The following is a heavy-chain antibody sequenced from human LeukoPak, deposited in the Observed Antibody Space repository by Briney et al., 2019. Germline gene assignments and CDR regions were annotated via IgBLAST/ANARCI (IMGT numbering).Heavy chain of an antibody. Sequence: GGSLRLSCAASGFTFSSYGMHRVRQAPGKGLEWVAVIWYDGSNKYYADSVKGRFTISRDNSKNTLYLQMNSLRAEDTAVYYCARSVVVGYFDYWGQGTLVTVSS. D-gene: IGHD3-22*01. CDR1: GFTFSSYG. CDR3: ARSVVVGYFDY. CDR2: IWYDGSNK. V-gene: IGHV3-33*01. J-gene: IGHJ4*02.